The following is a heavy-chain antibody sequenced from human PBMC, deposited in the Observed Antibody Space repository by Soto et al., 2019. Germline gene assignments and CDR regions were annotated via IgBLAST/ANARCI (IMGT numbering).Heavy chain of an antibody. D-gene: IGHD3-3*01. CDR1: GGSFSGYY. CDR2: INHSGST. CDR3: ARGEGDFGVVIMPQSY. V-gene: IGHV4-34*01. J-gene: IGHJ4*02. Sequence: QVQLQQWGAGLLKPSETLSLTCAVYGGSFSGYYWSWIRQPPGKGLEWIGEINHSGSTNYNPSLKSRVTISVDTSKNQFSLKLSSVTAADTAVYYCARGEGDFGVVIMPQSYWGQGTLVTVSS.